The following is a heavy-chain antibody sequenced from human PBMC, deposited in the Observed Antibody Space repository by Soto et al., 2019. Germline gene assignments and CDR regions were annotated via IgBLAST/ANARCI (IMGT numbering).Heavy chain of an antibody. CDR3: AREGGIDSMAPLYNWFDP. V-gene: IGHV4-38-2*02. D-gene: IGHD3-22*01. J-gene: IGHJ5*02. CDR1: GYSISSGYY. CDR2: IYHSGST. Sequence: SETLSLTCAVSGYSISSGYYWGWIRQPPGKGLEWIGSIYHSGSTYYNPSLKSRVTISVDTSKNQFSLKLSSVTAADTAVYYCAREGGIDSMAPLYNWFDPWGQGTLVTVSS.